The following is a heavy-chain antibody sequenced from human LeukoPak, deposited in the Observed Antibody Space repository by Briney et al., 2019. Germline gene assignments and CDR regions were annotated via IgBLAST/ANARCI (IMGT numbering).Heavy chain of an antibody. D-gene: IGHD6-19*01. J-gene: IGHJ3*02. CDR1: GGPISSYY. CDR2: ISDIGSI. V-gene: IGHV4-59*12. CDR3: ARERVAGTRLSAFDI. Sequence: PSETLSLTCTVSGGPISSYYWSWIRQPPGKGLEWIAYISDIGSINYNPSLKSRVTISLDTSKNQFSLKLSSVTAADTAVYYCARERVAGTRLSAFDIWGQGTMVTVSS.